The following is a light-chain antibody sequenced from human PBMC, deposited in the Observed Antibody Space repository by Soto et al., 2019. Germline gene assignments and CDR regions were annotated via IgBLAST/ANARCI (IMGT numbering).Light chain of an antibody. V-gene: IGKV1-5*03. CDR1: QSITTW. CDR3: QQDETYYT. CDR2: KAS. J-gene: IGKJ2*01. Sequence: GDRVTITCRASQSITTWLAWYQQKPGKAPNLLIYKASNLETGVPSRFSGSGSGTEFTLTISGLQRDDFATYYCQQDETYYTFGQGIKLEIK.